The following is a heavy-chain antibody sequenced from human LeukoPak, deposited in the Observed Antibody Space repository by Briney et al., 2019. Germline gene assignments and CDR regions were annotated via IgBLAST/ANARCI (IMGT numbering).Heavy chain of an antibody. J-gene: IGHJ3*02. Sequence: GGSLRLSCAASGFTFSDYYMGWIRQAPGKGLEWVSYISSSGSPIKYADSVKGRFTISRDNAKNSLYLQMNSPRAEDTAVYYCARGPRDAFDIWGQGTMVTVSS. CDR3: ARGPRDAFDI. V-gene: IGHV3-11*01. CDR1: GFTFSDYY. CDR2: ISSSGSPI.